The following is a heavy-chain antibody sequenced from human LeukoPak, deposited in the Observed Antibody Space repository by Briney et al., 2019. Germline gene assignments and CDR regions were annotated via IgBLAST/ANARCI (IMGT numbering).Heavy chain of an antibody. D-gene: IGHD6-6*01. CDR2: IYYSGST. CDR1: GGSISSYY. J-gene: IGHJ4*02. V-gene: IGHV4-59*01. CDR3: ARGAAYSSSPVDY. Sequence: PSQTLSLTCTVSGGSISSYYWSWIRQPPGKGLEWIGYIYYSGSTNYNPSLKSRVTISVDTSKNQFSLKLSSVTAADTAVYYCARGAAYSSSPVDYWGQGTLVTVSS.